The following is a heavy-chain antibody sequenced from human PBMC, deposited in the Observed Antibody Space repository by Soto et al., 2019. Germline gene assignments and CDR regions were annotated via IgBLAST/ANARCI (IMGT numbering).Heavy chain of an antibody. D-gene: IGHD6-25*01. CDR3: ARGNSSATTDYYGMDV. V-gene: IGHV1-69*01. CDR1: GGTFSSYA. CDR2: IIPIFGTA. Sequence: QVQLVQSGAEVKKPGSSVKVSCKASGGTFSSYAISWVRQAPGQVLEWMGGIIPIFGTANYAQKFQGRVTITADESTSTAYIELSSLRSEDTAVYYGARGNSSATTDYYGMDVWGQGTTVTVSS. J-gene: IGHJ6*02.